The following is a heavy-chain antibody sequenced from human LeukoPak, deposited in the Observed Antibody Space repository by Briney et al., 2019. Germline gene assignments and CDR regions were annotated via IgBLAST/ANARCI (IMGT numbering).Heavy chain of an antibody. CDR2: ISGDETYT. V-gene: IGHV3-74*01. CDR1: GFTFSSDF. J-gene: IGHJ4*02. D-gene: IGHD2-21*02. Sequence: GGSLRLSCVASGFTFSSDFMHWIRQAPGEGLMWVSQISGDETYTNYADSVKGRFTISRDNAKNSLYLQMNSLRDEDTAVYYCARDPLVVVTAAGDYWGQGTLVTVSS. CDR3: ARDPLVVVTAAGDY.